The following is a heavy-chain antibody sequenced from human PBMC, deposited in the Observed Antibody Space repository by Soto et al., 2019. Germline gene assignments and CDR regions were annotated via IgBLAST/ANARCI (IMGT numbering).Heavy chain of an antibody. CDR3: ARGPTDYYDISCNDFLDY. D-gene: IGHD3-22*01. CDR1: GYTFTTYG. CDR2: ISTYNGNT. V-gene: IGHV1-18*01. J-gene: IGHJ4*02. Sequence: QVQLVQSGAEVKKPGASVKVSCKASGYTFTTYGMSWVRQAPGQGLDWMGWISTYNGNTKYAERLQGRVTMTTDTTTSTAYMELRSLRSDDTAVYYCARGPTDYYDISCNDFLDYWGQGTLVTVSS.